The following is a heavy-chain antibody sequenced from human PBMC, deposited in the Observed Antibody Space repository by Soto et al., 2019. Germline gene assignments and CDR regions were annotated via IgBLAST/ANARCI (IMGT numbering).Heavy chain of an antibody. J-gene: IGHJ5*02. Sequence: GGSLRLSCAASGFTFSSYAMNWVRQAPGEGLEWISSISGSGFKKYYADSVKGRFTISRDNSKSTVYLELNNLSAEDTAVYHCAKNQGVELVPLATVDWFDPWGQGSVVTVSS. CDR2: ISGSGFKK. CDR3: AKNQGVELVPLATVDWFDP. D-gene: IGHD1-26*01. V-gene: IGHV3-23*01. CDR1: GFTFSSYA.